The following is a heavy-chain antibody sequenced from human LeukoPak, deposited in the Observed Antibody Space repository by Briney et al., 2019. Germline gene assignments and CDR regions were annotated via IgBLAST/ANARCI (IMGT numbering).Heavy chain of an antibody. Sequence: ASVKVSCTASGYTFTSYGISWVRQAPGQGLEWMGWISAYNGNTNYAQKLQGRATMTTDTYTSTAYMELRSLRSDDTAVYYCARDISARIAAAGTDYWGQGTLVTVSS. V-gene: IGHV1-18*01. D-gene: IGHD6-13*01. CDR3: ARDISARIAAAGTDY. CDR2: ISAYNGNT. J-gene: IGHJ4*02. CDR1: GYTFTSYG.